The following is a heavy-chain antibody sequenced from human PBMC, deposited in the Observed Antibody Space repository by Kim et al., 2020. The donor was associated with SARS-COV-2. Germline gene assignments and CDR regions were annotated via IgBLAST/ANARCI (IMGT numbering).Heavy chain of an antibody. D-gene: IGHD6-13*01. Sequence: SETLSLTCNVSGVSISSRDYYWSWIRQHPEKGLEWIGFIYHTTGYTYYNPSLNSRVTISADTSKNQFSLKLSSVTATDTAVYFCARSGHSSNWYFWFWGQGTLVTVSS. CDR3: ARSGHSSNWYFWF. V-gene: IGHV4-31*03. J-gene: IGHJ4*02. CDR1: GVSISSRDYY. CDR2: IYHTTGYT.